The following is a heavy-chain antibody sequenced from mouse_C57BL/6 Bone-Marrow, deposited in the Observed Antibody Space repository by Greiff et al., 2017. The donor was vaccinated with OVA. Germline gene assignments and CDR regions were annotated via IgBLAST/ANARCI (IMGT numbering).Heavy chain of an antibody. D-gene: IGHD1-1*01. V-gene: IGHV1-4*01. CDR3: ARSGIYYYGSSYYYAMDY. CDR1: GYTFTSYT. Sequence: VQLQQSGAELARPGASVKMSCKASGYTFTSYTMHWVKQRPGQGLEWIGYINPSSGYTKYNQKFKDKATLTADKSSSTAYMQLSSLTSEDSAVYYCARSGIYYYGSSYYYAMDYWGQGTSVTGSS. CDR2: INPSSGYT. J-gene: IGHJ4*01.